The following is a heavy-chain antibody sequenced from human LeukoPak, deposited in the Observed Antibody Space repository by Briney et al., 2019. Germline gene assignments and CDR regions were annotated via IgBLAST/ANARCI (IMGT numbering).Heavy chain of an antibody. CDR2: IIPIFGTA. Sequence: SVKVSCKASGGTFSSYAISWVRQAPGHGLEWMGGIIPIFGTANYAQKFQGRVTITADESTSTAYMELSSLRSDDTAVYYCARALQAVTTYSGAFDIWGQGTMVTVSS. CDR3: ARALQAVTTYSGAFDI. J-gene: IGHJ3*02. V-gene: IGHV1-69*01. D-gene: IGHD4-17*01. CDR1: GGTFSSYA.